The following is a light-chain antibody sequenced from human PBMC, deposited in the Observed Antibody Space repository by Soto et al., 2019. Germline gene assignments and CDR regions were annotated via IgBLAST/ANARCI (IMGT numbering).Light chain of an antibody. CDR2: EDN. CDR3: QSYDSSNHWV. CDR1: SGSIASNY. J-gene: IGLJ3*02. Sequence: NFMLTQPHSVSESPGKTVTISCTRSSGSIASNYVQWYQQRPGSAPTTVIYEDNQRPSGVPDRFSGSIDSSSNYASLTISGLKTEDEADYYCQSYDSSNHWVFGGGTKVTVL. V-gene: IGLV6-57*03.